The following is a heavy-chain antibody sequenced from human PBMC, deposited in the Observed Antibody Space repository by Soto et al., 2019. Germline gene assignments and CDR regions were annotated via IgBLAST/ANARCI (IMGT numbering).Heavy chain of an antibody. CDR2: VRNKANSYTT. CDR3: ARDKLGGGFDY. Sequence: EVHLVESGGGLVQRGGSLRLSCIASGFTFSDHFMDWVRQAPGKGLEWISRVRNKANSYTTKYAASVEGRFTVSRXDSENLVYLQMNSLKTEDTAVYYCARDKLGGGFDYWGQGVLVTVSS. V-gene: IGHV3-72*01. CDR1: GFTFSDHF. D-gene: IGHD1-26*01. J-gene: IGHJ4*02.